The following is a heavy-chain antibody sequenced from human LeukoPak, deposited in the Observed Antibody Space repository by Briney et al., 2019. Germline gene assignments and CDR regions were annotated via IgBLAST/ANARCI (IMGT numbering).Heavy chain of an antibody. D-gene: IGHD6-13*01. CDR2: ISYDGSNK. CDR1: GFTFSSYV. J-gene: IGHJ4*02. CDR3: AKSAGY. V-gene: IGHV3-30*18. Sequence: GRSLRLSCAASGFTFSSYVMHWVRQAPGKGLEWVAVISYDGSNKYYADSVKGRFTISRDNSKNTLYLQMNSLRAEDTAVYYCAKSAGYWGQGTLVTVSS.